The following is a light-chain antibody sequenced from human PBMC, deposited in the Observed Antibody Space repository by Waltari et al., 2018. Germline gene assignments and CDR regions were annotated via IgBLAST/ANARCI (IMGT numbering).Light chain of an antibody. CDR3: CSYAGSYTLL. CDR1: SSNVGGYNY. Sequence: QSALTQPRSVSGSPGQSVTISWPGTSSNVGGYNYLSWYQQHPGKAPKVMIYDVTKQPSGVPDRFSGSKCAKTASLTISGRQVEDEADYYCCSYAGSYTLLFGGGTKLTVL. J-gene: IGLJ2*01. CDR2: DVT. V-gene: IGLV2-11*01.